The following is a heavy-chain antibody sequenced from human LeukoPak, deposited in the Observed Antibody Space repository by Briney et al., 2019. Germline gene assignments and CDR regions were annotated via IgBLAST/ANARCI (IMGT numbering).Heavy chain of an antibody. CDR1: GGSISSGSYY. J-gene: IGHJ4*02. Sequence: SETLSLTCTVSGGSISSGSYYWSWIRQPARKGLEWIGRIYTSGSTNYNPSLKSRVTISVDTSKNQFSLKLSSVTAADTAVYYCAREGSGGDYYFDYWGQGTLVTVSS. V-gene: IGHV4-61*02. CDR2: IYTSGST. D-gene: IGHD2-21*02. CDR3: AREGSGGDYYFDY.